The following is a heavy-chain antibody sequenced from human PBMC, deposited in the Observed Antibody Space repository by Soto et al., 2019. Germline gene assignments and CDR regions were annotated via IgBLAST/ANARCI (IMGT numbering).Heavy chain of an antibody. CDR2: FNHRGST. CDR1: GDSIRSGFY. CDR3: AREYGDFDY. Sequence: SETLSLTCYVSGDSIRSGFYCGWIRQPPGKGLEWIGSFNHRGSTYYNPSLKSRITTSVDTSKNQFSLKLSSVTAADTAVYYCAREYGDFDYWGQGTLVTVSS. V-gene: IGHV4-38-2*02. D-gene: IGHD3-10*01. J-gene: IGHJ4*02.